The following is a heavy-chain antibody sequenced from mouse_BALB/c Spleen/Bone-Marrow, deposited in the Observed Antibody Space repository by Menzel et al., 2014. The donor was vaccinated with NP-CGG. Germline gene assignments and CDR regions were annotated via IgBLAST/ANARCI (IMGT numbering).Heavy chain of an antibody. CDR3: TRDGKGNYDYAMDY. V-gene: IGHV5-6-4*01. CDR2: ISSGGSYT. Sequence: EVQLVESGGGLVKPGGSLKLSCAASGFTFSSYTMSWVRQTPEKRLEWVATISSGGSYTYYPDSVKGRFTISRDNAKNNMYLQMSSLKSEDTAKYYCTRDGKGNYDYAMDYWGQGTSVTVSS. J-gene: IGHJ4*01. D-gene: IGHD2-1*01. CDR1: GFTFSSYT.